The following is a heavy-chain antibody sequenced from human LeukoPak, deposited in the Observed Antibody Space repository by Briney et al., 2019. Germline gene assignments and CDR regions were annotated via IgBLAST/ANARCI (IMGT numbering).Heavy chain of an antibody. CDR2: IYYSGST. J-gene: IGHJ5*02. CDR3: ARDSVSSSWYWGWFDP. CDR1: GGSISSHY. V-gene: IGHV4-59*11. D-gene: IGHD6-13*01. Sequence: SETLSLTCTVSGGSISSHYWSWIRQPPGKGLEWIGYIYYSGSTNYNPSLKSRVTISVDTSKNQFSLKLSSVTAADTAVYYCARDSVSSSWYWGWFDPWGQGTLVTVSS.